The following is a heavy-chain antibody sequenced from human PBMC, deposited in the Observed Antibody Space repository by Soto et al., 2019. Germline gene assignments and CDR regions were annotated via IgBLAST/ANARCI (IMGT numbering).Heavy chain of an antibody. CDR3: AHSDPEVGELSRPCNY. Sequence: QITLKESGPTLAKPTQTLTLTCTFSGLSLSTSGVGVGWICQPPGKALEGLALIYWDDDKRYSPSLKSRLTNTKNTSKNQVVLTLDNRDPVDTATYYCAHSDPEVGELSRPCNYWGQGTLVTVSS. V-gene: IGHV2-5*02. CDR2: IYWDDDK. CDR1: GLSLSTSGVG. D-gene: IGHD3-10*01. J-gene: IGHJ4*02.